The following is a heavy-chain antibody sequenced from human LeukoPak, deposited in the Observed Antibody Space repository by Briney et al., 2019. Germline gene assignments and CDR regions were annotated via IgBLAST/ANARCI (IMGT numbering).Heavy chain of an antibody. CDR3: ARRYYYNSSGYFDY. CDR1: GGSISSSSYY. CDR2: IYYSGST. J-gene: IGHJ4*02. Sequence: SETLSLTCTVSGGSISSSSYYWGWIRQPPGKGLEWIGSIYYSGSTYYNPSLKSRVTISVDTSKNQFSLKLSSVTAADTAVYYCARRYYYNSSGYFDYWGQGTLVTISS. D-gene: IGHD3-22*01. V-gene: IGHV4-39*01.